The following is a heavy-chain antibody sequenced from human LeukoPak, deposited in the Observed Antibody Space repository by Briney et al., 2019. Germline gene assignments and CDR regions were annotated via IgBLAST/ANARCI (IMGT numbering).Heavy chain of an antibody. CDR3: ESDRGDASDI. J-gene: IGHJ3*02. V-gene: IGHV3-66*01. CDR2: IYFGDST. Sequence: GGSLRLSCAASGVSVNRNFLSWVRQAPGKGLEWVSVIYFGDSTFYADSVKGRFTISRDNSKNTVNLQMNDLRAEDTAVYYCESDRGDASDIWGQGAMVTVSS. CDR1: GVSVNRNF. D-gene: IGHD3-10*01.